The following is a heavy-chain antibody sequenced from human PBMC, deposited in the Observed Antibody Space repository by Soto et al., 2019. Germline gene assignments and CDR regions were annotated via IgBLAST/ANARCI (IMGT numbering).Heavy chain of an antibody. V-gene: IGHV3-21*01. CDR2: ISSSSKYI. J-gene: IGHJ4*02. Sequence: PGGSLRLSCIGSGFTFSSYAMNWVRQAPGKGLEWVSSISSSSKYIYYTDSVKGRFTISRDNAKNSLYLQINGLRAEDTALYYCARDPDAEYSGNYHTPRSLDSWGQGTQVTVSS. CDR1: GFTFSSYA. CDR3: ARDPDAEYSGNYHTPRSLDS. D-gene: IGHD1-26*01.